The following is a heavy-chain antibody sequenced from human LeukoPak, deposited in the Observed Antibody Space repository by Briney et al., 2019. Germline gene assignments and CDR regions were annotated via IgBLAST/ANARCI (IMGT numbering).Heavy chain of an antibody. CDR1: GFTFSSHG. V-gene: IGHV3-23*01. CDR2: ITGGGTT. D-gene: IGHD1-14*01. CDR3: AKDWIIADLFDRPTAQKPADY. Sequence: GGSLRLSCAASGFTFSSHGMNWVRQAPGKGLEWVSGITGGGTTYYADSVKGRFTISRDNSKNTLYLQMNSLRAEDTAVYYCAKDWIIADLFDRPTAQKPADYWGQGTLVTVSS. J-gene: IGHJ4*02.